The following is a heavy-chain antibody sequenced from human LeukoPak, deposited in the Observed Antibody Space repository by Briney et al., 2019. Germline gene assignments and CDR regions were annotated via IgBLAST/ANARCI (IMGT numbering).Heavy chain of an antibody. D-gene: IGHD2-2*01. CDR1: GFVFRDFY. V-gene: IGHV3-7*01. CDR3: ARDASTSCFDY. CDR2: IKQDGSEK. J-gene: IGHJ4*02. Sequence: PGGSLRLSCAATGFVFRDFYMGWMRQAPGKGLEWVANIKQDGSEKYYVDSVKGRFTFSRDNAKNSLYLQMNSLRAEDTAVYYCARDASTSCFDYWGQGALVTVSS.